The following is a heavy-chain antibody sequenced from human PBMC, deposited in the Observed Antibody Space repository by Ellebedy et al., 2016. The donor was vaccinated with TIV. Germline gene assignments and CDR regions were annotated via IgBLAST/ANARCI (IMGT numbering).Heavy chain of an antibody. CDR2: IKQDGSEK. Sequence: GGSLRLXXAASGFTFSSYWMSWVRQAPGKGLEWVANIKQDGSEKYYVDSVKGRFTISRDNSKNTLYLQMSSLRAEDTAVYYCVSDAFDIWGQGTTVTVSS. V-gene: IGHV3-7*01. CDR3: VSDAFDI. CDR1: GFTFSSYW. J-gene: IGHJ3*02.